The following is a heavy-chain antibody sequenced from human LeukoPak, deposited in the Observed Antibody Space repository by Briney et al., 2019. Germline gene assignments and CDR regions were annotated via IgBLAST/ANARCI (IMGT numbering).Heavy chain of an antibody. CDR3: ARDGDTAMVSFYDI. CDR1: GVIFSSYA. D-gene: IGHD5-18*01. Sequence: ASVKVSCKASGVIFSSYAITWVRQAPGQGLEWMGGIIPMFGTPNYAQKFQGRVTITADESTNTAYMELSSLTYEDTAMYYCARDGDTAMVSFYDIWGQGTKVTASS. V-gene: IGHV1-69*13. J-gene: IGHJ3*02. CDR2: IIPMFGTP.